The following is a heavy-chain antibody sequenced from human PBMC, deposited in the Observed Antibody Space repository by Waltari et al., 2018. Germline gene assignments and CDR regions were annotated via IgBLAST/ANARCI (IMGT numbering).Heavy chain of an antibody. Sequence: QVQLQESGPGLVKPSQTLSLPCTVSGGSISSGGYYWSWIRPHPGQGLEWIGYIYYSWSTYYNPSLKSRVTMSGDTSKNRFSRKLSSVTAADAAVYYGAGGRGGVTTRRGYFDLWGRGTLVTVSS. CDR2: IYYSWST. J-gene: IGHJ2*01. CDR3: AGGRGGVTTRRGYFDL. D-gene: IGHD4-4*01. CDR1: GGSISSGGYY. V-gene: IGHV4-31*03.